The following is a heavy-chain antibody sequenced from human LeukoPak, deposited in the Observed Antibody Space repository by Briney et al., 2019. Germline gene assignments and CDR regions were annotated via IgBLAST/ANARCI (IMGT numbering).Heavy chain of an antibody. Sequence: SETLPLTCAVYGGSFSGYYWNWIRQPPGKGLEWIGEINHSGSTNYNPSLKSRVTISVDTSKNQFSLKLSSVTAADTAVYYCARGGVHYDYVWGSYRRYFDYWGQGTLVTVSS. CDR3: ARGGVHYDYVWGSYRRYFDY. J-gene: IGHJ4*02. V-gene: IGHV4-34*01. CDR2: INHSGST. D-gene: IGHD3-16*02. CDR1: GGSFSGYY.